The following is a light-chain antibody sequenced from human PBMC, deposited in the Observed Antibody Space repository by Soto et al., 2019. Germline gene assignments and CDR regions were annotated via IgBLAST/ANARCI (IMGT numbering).Light chain of an antibody. CDR3: QHYNSYSEA. V-gene: IGKV1-5*03. CDR2: KAS. J-gene: IGKJ1*01. Sequence: DIQMTQSPSTLSGSVGDRVTITCRASQTISSWLAWYQQKPGKAPKLLIYKASTLKSGVPSRFSGSGSGTEFTLTLSSLQPDDFATYYCQHYNSYSEAFGQGHKVHIK. CDR1: QTISSW.